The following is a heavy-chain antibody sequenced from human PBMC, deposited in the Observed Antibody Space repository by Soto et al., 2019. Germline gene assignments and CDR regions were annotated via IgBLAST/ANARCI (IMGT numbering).Heavy chain of an antibody. CDR2: ITSDTKTI. Sequence: EVQLVESGGDLVQRGGSQRLSCAASGFTFNIYSMNWVRQAPGKGPEWFSYITSDTKTIKYADSVKGRFTISRDNAKNSVYLQMNSLRDEDTAVYYCARSVEGHFDYWGQGTVVTVSS. CDR3: ARSVEGHFDY. D-gene: IGHD6-19*01. J-gene: IGHJ4*02. CDR1: GFTFNIYS. V-gene: IGHV3-48*02.